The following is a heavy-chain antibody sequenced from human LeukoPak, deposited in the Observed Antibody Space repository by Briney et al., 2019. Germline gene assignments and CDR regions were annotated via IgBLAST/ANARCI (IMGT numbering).Heavy chain of an antibody. CDR3: ARRGSYVWGSYRPDFDY. V-gene: IGHV5-51*01. J-gene: IGHJ4*02. D-gene: IGHD3-16*02. CDR2: IYPGDSDT. CDR1: GYSFTSYW. Sequence: GESLKISCKGSGYSFTSYWVGWVRQMPGKGLEWMGIIYPGDSDTRYSPSFQGQVTISADKSISTAYLQWSSLKASDTAMYYCARRGSYVWGSYRPDFDYWGQGTLVTVSS.